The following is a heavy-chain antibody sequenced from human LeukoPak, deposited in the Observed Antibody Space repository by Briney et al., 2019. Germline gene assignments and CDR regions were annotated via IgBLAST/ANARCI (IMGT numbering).Heavy chain of an antibody. CDR2: IYYSGST. J-gene: IGHJ4*02. D-gene: IGHD4-17*01. V-gene: IGHV4-39*07. Sequence: SETLSLTCTVSGGSISSSSYYRGWIRQPPGKGLEWIGSIYYSGSTYYNPSLKSRVTISVDTSKNQFSLKLSSVTAADTAVYYCASTVTTEYYFDYWGQGTLVTVSS. CDR1: GGSISSSSYY. CDR3: ASTVTTEYYFDY.